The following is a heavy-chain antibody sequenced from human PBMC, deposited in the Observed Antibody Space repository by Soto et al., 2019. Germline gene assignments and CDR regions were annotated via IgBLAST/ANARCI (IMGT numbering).Heavy chain of an antibody. Sequence: QVPLVQSGAEVKKPGASVKVSCKASGYTFTGYYMHWVRQAPGQGLEWMGWINPNSGGTNYAQKFQGWVTMTRDTSISTAYMELSRLRSDDTAVYYCARGLPAAGTDGGWFDPWGQGTLVTVSS. CDR2: INPNSGGT. J-gene: IGHJ5*02. V-gene: IGHV1-2*04. CDR3: ARGLPAAGTDGGWFDP. D-gene: IGHD6-13*01. CDR1: GYTFTGYY.